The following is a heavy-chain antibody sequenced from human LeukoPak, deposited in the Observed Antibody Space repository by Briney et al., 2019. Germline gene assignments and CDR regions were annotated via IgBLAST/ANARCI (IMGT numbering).Heavy chain of an antibody. CDR3: ARLEYSSFADQGYYFDY. CDR2: INHSGST. V-gene: IGHV4-34*01. J-gene: IGHJ4*02. CDR1: GGSFSGYY. Sequence: SETLSLTCAVYGGSFSGYYWSWIRQPPGKGLEWIGEINHSGSTNYNPSLKSRVTISVDTSKNQFSLKLSSVTAADTAVYYCARLEYSSFADQGYYFDYWSQGTLVTVSS. D-gene: IGHD6-6*01.